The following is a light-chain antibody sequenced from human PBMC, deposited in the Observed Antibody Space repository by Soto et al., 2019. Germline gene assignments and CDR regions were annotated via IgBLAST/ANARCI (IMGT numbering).Light chain of an antibody. CDR2: DAS. J-gene: IGKJ5*01. CDR3: QQRSAN. V-gene: IGKV3-11*01. CDR1: QSVSSY. Sequence: EIVLTQSPATLSLSPGERATLSCRASQSVSSYLAWYQQKPGQALRLLIYDASNRATGIPARFSGSGSGTDFTLTISSLEPEDFAVYYCQQRSANFAQGTRLEIK.